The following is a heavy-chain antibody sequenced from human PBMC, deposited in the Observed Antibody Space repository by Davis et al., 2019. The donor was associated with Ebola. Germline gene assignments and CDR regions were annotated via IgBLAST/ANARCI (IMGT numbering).Heavy chain of an antibody. J-gene: IGHJ3*02. Sequence: GESLKISCAASGFTFSSYGMSWVRQAPGKGLEWVSAISGSGGSTYYADSVKGRFAISRDNSRGTLYLQMNSLRVEDTAIYYCVKDSSNIWFDIWGQGTLVTVSS. D-gene: IGHD2/OR15-2a*01. CDR2: ISGSGGST. CDR1: GFTFSSYG. V-gene: IGHV3-23*01. CDR3: VKDSSNIWFDI.